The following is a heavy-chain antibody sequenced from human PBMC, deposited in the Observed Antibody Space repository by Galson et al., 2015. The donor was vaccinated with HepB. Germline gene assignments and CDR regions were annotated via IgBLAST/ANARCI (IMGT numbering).Heavy chain of an antibody. J-gene: IGHJ4*02. CDR2: ISAYNGNT. CDR3: ARGEPGLLWFGELFLDY. CDR1: GYTFTSYG. V-gene: IGHV1-18*04. Sequence: VSCKASGYTFTSYGISWVRQAPGQGLEWMGWISAYNGNTNYAQKLQGRVTMTTDTSTSTAYMELRSLRSDDTAVYYCARGEPGLLWFGELFLDYWGQGTLVTVSS. D-gene: IGHD3-10*01.